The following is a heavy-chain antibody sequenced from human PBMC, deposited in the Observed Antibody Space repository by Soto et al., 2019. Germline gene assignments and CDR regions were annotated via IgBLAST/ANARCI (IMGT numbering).Heavy chain of an antibody. CDR2: INHSGST. J-gene: IGHJ4*02. Sequence: PSETLSLTCAVYGGSFSGYYWSWIRQPPGKGLEWIGEINHSGSTNYNPSLKRRVTISVDTSKNQFSLKLSSVTAAYTSVYYCARLHDYWGQGTLVTVSS. CDR1: GGSFSGYY. D-gene: IGHD4-4*01. CDR3: ARLHDY. V-gene: IGHV4-34*01.